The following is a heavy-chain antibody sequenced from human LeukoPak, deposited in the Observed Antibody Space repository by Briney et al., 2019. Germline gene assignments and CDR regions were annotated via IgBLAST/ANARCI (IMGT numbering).Heavy chain of an antibody. V-gene: IGHV3-30*18. D-gene: IGHD6-13*01. CDR3: AKAVGSISWSFDY. CDR2: ISHDGSDK. CDR1: GFTISNYW. Sequence: GGSLRLSCAASGFTISNYWMTWVRQAPGKGLEWLALISHDGSDKNYADSVKGRFTISRDNSNSTLYLQMDSLRGDDAAVYYCAKAVGSISWSFDYWGQGTLVTVSS. J-gene: IGHJ4*02.